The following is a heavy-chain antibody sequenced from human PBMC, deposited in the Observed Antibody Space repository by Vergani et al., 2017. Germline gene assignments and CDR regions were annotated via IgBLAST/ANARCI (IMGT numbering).Heavy chain of an antibody. CDR2: ISSGSSTI. CDR3: ARDQKQPRWFFDL. J-gene: IGHJ2*01. V-gene: IGHV3-48*01. Sequence: EVQLLESGGGLVQPGGSLRLSCAASGFTFSSYAMSWVRQAPGKGLEWVSYISSGSSTIYYADSVKGRFTISRDNAKNSLYLQMNSLRAEDTAVYYCARDQKQPRWFFDLWGRGTLVTVSS. D-gene: IGHD6-13*01. CDR1: GFTFSSYA.